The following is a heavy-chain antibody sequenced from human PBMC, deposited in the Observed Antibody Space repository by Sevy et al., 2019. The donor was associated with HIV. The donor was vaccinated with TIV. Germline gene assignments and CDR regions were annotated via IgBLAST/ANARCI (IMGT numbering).Heavy chain of an antibody. D-gene: IGHD5-12*01. CDR3: ARGFSGYDLFPSGFDY. CDR2: INTLSGDT. CDR1: GYTFTDYY. V-gene: IGHV1-2*02. J-gene: IGHJ4*02. Sequence: ASVKVSCKASGYTFTDYYMHWVRQTPGQGLEWVGWINTLSGDTNYAQKFQGRATMTRDTSISTAYMEVTRLRSDDTAVFYCARGFSGYDLFPSGFDYWGQGTLVTVSS.